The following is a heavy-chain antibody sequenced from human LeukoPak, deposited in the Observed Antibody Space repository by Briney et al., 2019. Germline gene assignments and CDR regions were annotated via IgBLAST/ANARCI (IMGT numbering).Heavy chain of an antibody. Sequence: GESLKISCKGSGYSFTSYWIGWVRQMPGKGLEWMGIIYPGDSDTRYSPSFQGQVTISADKSISTAYLQWSSLKASDTAMYYCARRAAYYYDSSAAFDIWGQGTMVTVSS. D-gene: IGHD3-22*01. CDR2: IYPGDSDT. CDR3: ARRAAYYYDSSAAFDI. J-gene: IGHJ3*02. CDR1: GYSFTSYW. V-gene: IGHV5-51*01.